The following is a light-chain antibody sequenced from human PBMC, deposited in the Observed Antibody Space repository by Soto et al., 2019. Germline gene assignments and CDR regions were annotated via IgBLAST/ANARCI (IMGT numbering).Light chain of an antibody. CDR1: SSNIGSNY. J-gene: IGLJ2*01. V-gene: IGLV1-47*01. CDR3: AAWDDSLSGVV. Sequence: QSVLTQPHSASGTPGQRVTISCSGSSSNIGSNYVFWYQHLPGTAPKLLIYRNNQRPSGVPDRFSGSKSGTSASLAISGLRYEDETDYYCAAWDDSLSGVVFGGGTKLTVL. CDR2: RNN.